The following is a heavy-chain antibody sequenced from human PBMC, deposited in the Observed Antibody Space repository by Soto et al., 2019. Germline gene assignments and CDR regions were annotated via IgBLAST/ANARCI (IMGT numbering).Heavy chain of an antibody. D-gene: IGHD6-19*01. V-gene: IGHV1-18*01. CDR3: ARVKGSGWLNWFDP. Sequence: ASVKVACKASGYTFNSYGIIWVRQAPGQGLEWMGWISAYNGNTNYAQKLQGRVTMTTDTSTSTAYMELRSLRSDDTAVYYCARVKGSGWLNWFDPWGQGTPVTVSS. J-gene: IGHJ5*02. CDR2: ISAYNGNT. CDR1: GYTFNSYG.